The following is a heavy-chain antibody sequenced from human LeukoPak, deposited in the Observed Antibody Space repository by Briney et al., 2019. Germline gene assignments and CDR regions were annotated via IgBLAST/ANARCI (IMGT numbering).Heavy chain of an antibody. CDR2: IYYSGST. Sequence: PSETLSLTCTVSGGSISSYYWSWTRQPPGKGLEWIGYIYYSGSTNYNPSLKSRVTISVDTSKNQFSLKLSSVTAADTAVYYCARGSSVLRFLEWSPGGMDVWGQGTTVTVSS. D-gene: IGHD3-3*01. CDR1: GGSISSYY. J-gene: IGHJ6*02. CDR3: ARGSSVLRFLEWSPGGMDV. V-gene: IGHV4-59*08.